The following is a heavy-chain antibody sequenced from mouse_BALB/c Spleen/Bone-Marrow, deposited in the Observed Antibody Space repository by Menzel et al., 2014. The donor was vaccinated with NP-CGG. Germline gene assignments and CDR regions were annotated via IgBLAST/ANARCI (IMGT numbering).Heavy chain of an antibody. V-gene: IGHV3-1*02. D-gene: IGHD1-1*01. CDR1: GYSITSGYG. Sequence: EVMLVESGPDLVKPSQSLSLTRTVTGYSITSGYGWHWIRQFPGNKLEWMGYIHFSCNTDYNPSLKSRISITRDTSKNQFFLQLNSVTTEDTATYYCVRETKVVSDFDYWGQGTTLTVSS. CDR2: IHFSCNT. J-gene: IGHJ2*01. CDR3: VRETKVVSDFDY.